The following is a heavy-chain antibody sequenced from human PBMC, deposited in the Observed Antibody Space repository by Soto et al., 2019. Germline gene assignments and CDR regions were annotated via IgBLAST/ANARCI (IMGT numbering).Heavy chain of an antibody. CDR2: ISAYNGNT. J-gene: IGHJ3*02. CDR1: GYTFTSYG. Sequence: ASVKVSCKASGYTFTSYGISWVRQAPGQGLEWMGWISAYNGNTNYAQKLQGRVTMTTDTSTSTAYMVLRSLRSDDTAVYYCAKGYCSGGSCNFGMTAPDAFDIWGQGTMVTVSS. V-gene: IGHV1-18*01. D-gene: IGHD2-15*01. CDR3: AKGYCSGGSCNFGMTAPDAFDI.